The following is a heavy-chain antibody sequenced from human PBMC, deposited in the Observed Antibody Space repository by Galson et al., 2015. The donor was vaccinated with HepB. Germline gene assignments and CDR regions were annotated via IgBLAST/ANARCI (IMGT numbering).Heavy chain of an antibody. J-gene: IGHJ4*02. CDR3: AKYVVPRDTQITVTVVVAYPFDY. Sequence: SLRLSCAASGFTFDSYAMSWVRQAAGQGLEWVSAISPSGDYTYYTDSVKGRFTTSRDNSKNTLYLQMNSLRAEDTAVYYCAKYVVPRDTQITVTVVVAYPFDYWGQGTLVTVSS. D-gene: IGHD3-22*01. V-gene: IGHV3-23*01. CDR2: ISPSGDYT. CDR1: GFTFDSYA.